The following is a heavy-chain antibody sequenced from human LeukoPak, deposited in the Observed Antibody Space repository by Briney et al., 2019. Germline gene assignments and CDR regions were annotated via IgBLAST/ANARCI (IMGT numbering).Heavy chain of an antibody. Sequence: ASVKVSYKASGYTFTSYDINWVRQATGQGLEWMGWMNPNRGNTGYAQKFQGRITMTRNNSVSTAYLELSSLTSEDTAVYYCARIAAAGNRRLNYWGQGTLVSVSS. CDR2: MNPNRGNT. CDR1: GYTFTSYD. CDR3: ARIAAAGNRRLNY. D-gene: IGHD6-13*01. V-gene: IGHV1-8*01. J-gene: IGHJ4*02.